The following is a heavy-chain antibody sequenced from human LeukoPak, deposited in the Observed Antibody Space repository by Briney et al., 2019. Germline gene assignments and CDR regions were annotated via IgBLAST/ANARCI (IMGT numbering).Heavy chain of an antibody. J-gene: IGHJ4*02. D-gene: IGHD3-3*01. Sequence: KPSETLSLTCTVPGGSTSDNYWSWIRQPPGKGLEWIGYILYSGSTNYNPSLQSRVTISVDTSKNQFSLELTSVTAADTAVYYCARHRGSGYENFFDYWGQGTPVTVSS. CDR2: ILYSGST. CDR1: GGSTSDNY. CDR3: ARHRGSGYENFFDY. V-gene: IGHV4-59*08.